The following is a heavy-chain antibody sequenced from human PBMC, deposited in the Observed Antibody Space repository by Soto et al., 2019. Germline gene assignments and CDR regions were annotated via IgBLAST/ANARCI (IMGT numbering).Heavy chain of an antibody. CDR2: LNGDGSRT. V-gene: IGHV3-74*01. CDR1: GFTFSTYW. J-gene: IGHJ6*02. D-gene: IGHD6-13*01. CDR3: VRDGYPAWVYGVDV. Sequence: PGGSLRLSCAVSGFTFSTYWMHWVRQAPGEGLVWVSRLNGDGSRTDYADSVKGRFTISXXXAXXTXXLXXNXXRPXDTAVYYCVRDGYPAWVYGVDVWGQGTTVTVSS.